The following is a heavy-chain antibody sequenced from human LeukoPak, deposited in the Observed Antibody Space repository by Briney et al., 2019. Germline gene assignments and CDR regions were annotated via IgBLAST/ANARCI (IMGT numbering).Heavy chain of an antibody. Sequence: PGGSLRLSCAASGFTFSTYTMTWVRQAPGKGLEWISSISSSTTYIYYADSVKGRFTISRDNAENSLYLQMNSLRAEDTAVYYCARDWQWLVRPYYYYGMDVWGQGTTVTVSS. CDR1: GFTFSTYT. D-gene: IGHD6-19*01. CDR2: ISSSTTYI. J-gene: IGHJ6*02. V-gene: IGHV3-21*01. CDR3: ARDWQWLVRPYYYYGMDV.